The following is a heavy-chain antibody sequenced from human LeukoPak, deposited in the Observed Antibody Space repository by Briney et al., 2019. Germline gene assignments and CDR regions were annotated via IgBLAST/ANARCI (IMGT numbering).Heavy chain of an antibody. CDR3: ARVNGEWEPLEY. CDR2: ISGSGGST. D-gene: IGHD1-26*01. Sequence: GGSLRLSCAASGFTFSSYGMIWVRQAPGKGLEWVSGISGSGGSTYVADSVKGRFTVSRDNSKNTLYLQMNSLRADDTAVYYCARVNGEWEPLEYWGQGTLVTVSS. V-gene: IGHV3-23*01. J-gene: IGHJ4*02. CDR1: GFTFSSYG.